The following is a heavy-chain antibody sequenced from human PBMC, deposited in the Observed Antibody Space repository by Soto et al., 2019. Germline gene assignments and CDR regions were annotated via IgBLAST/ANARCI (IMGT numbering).Heavy chain of an antibody. CDR1: GFTFSSYG. Sequence: QVQLVESGGGVVQPGRSLRLSCAASGFTFSSYGMHWVHQAPGKGLEWVAVIWYDGSNKYYADSVKGRFTISRDNSKNTLYLQMNSLRAEDTAVYYCARGWGDDYSNYPSVYWGQGTLVTVSS. D-gene: IGHD4-4*01. J-gene: IGHJ4*02. CDR2: IWYDGSNK. CDR3: ARGWGDDYSNYPSVY. V-gene: IGHV3-33*01.